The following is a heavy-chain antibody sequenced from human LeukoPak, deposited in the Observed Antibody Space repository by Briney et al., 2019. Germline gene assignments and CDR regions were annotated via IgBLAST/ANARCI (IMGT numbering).Heavy chain of an antibody. CDR2: ISHDGSNK. Sequence: GRSLTLSCAAAGFTFSYYGLRGVRQAPGKGLEWETLISHDGSNKDYADSVKGRFTISRDNSKNTLYLQMNSLRAEDTAVYYCVKDSSSSWFGGDSKWGQGTLVTVSS. CDR3: VKDSSSSWFGGDSK. D-gene: IGHD6-13*01. CDR1: GFTFSYYG. V-gene: IGHV3-30*18. J-gene: IGHJ4*02.